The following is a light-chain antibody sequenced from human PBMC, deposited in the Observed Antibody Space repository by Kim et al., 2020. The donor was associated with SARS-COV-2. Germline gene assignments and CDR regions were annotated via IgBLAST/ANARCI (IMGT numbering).Light chain of an antibody. CDR2: YDG. Sequence: SYELTQPPAVSVAPARTASITCGGDTFGGKTVHWYQQKPGQAPTLVIYYDGDRPSGIPERFSGSNSGDSATLTISSVEAGDEADYYCQAWDSGSDHWVFGGGTQLTVL. CDR1: TFGGKT. V-gene: IGLV3-21*01. J-gene: IGLJ3*02. CDR3: QAWDSGSDHWV.